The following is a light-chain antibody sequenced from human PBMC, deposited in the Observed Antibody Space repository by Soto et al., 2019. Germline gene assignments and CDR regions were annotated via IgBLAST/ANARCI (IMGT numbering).Light chain of an antibody. V-gene: IGKV1-39*01. CDR2: ATS. Sequence: DIQMTQSPSSLSASVGDRVTITCRASQSISTYLHWYQQKPGTAPKLLIYATSNLQSGVPLRFSGSGSGTDFTLTINSLQPEDFATYYCQQAYSTPWTFGQGTRLEIK. J-gene: IGKJ5*01. CDR3: QQAYSTPWT. CDR1: QSISTY.